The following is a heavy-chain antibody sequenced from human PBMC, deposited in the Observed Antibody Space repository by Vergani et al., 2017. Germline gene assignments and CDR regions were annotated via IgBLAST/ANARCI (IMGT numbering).Heavy chain of an antibody. CDR1: GFTFSSYG. CDR2: ISYDGSNK. CDR3: AKDVESGGSTLDDY. J-gene: IGHJ4*02. Sequence: QVQLVESGGGVVQPGRSLRLSCAASGFTFSSYGMHWVRQAPGKGLEWVAVISYDGSNKYYADSVKGRFTISRDNSKNTLYLQMNSLRAEDTAVYCCAKDVESGGSTLDDYWGQGTLVTVSS. V-gene: IGHV3-30*18. D-gene: IGHD2-15*01.